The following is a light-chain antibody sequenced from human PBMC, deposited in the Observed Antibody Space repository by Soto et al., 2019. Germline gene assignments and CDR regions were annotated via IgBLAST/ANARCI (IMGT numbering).Light chain of an antibody. CDR2: EVR. Sequence: QSALTQPASVSGSAGQSITISCSGTMRDVGAYNLVSWYQQHPGTAPKLIIYEVRHRPSGISSRFSGSRSGNTASLTISGLQSEDEGDYYCSAYTARSPLVFGGGTKLTVL. CDR3: SAYTARSPLV. CDR1: MRDVGAYNL. V-gene: IGLV2-14*01. J-gene: IGLJ3*02.